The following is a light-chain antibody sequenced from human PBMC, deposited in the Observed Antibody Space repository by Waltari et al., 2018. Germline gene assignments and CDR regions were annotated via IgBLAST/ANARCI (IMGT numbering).Light chain of an antibody. CDR2: VKRDGIH. J-gene: IGLJ3*02. CDR1: SGHNTYA. V-gene: IGLV4-69*01. CDR3: QTWASGIFWL. Sequence: QVVLTQPPSVSASLGASVKLTCTLASGHNTYAIAWHQQQAEKGPQFLMKVKRDGIHTRGDGIPDRFSGSSSGAERYLTISNLQPEDEADYYCQTWASGIFWLFGGGTKLTVL.